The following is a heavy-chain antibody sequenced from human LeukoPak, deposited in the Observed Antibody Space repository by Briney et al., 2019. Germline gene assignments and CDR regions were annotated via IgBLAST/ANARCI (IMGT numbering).Heavy chain of an antibody. CDR1: GFTFSSYE. D-gene: IGHD3-22*01. CDR2: ISSSGSTI. V-gene: IGHV3-48*03. Sequence: GGSLRLSCAASGFTFSSYEMNWVRQAPGKGLEWVSYISSSGSTIYYADSVKGRFTISRDNAKNSLYLQMNSLRAEDTAVYYCASFAYYDSSGYSYYFDYWGQGTLVTVSS. J-gene: IGHJ4*02. CDR3: ASFAYYDSSGYSYYFDY.